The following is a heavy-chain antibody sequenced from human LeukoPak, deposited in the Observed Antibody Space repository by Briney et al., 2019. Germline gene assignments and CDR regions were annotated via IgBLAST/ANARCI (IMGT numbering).Heavy chain of an antibody. Sequence: PGGSLRLSCAASGFTFSDFYMTWIRQAPGKGLEWVSFIYSDSTHYSDSVKGRFTISRDNSKNTLYLQMNSLRAEDTAVYYCARRAGAYSHPYDYWGQGTLVTVSS. V-gene: IGHV3-53*01. D-gene: IGHD4/OR15-4a*01. CDR2: IYSDST. CDR3: ARRAGAYSHPYDY. CDR1: GFTFSDFY. J-gene: IGHJ4*02.